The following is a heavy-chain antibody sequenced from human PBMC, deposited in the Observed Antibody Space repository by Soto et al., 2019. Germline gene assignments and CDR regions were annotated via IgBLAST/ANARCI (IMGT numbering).Heavy chain of an antibody. CDR2: IIPILGIA. J-gene: IGHJ3*02. CDR3: ARDSKRVVRGAFDI. V-gene: IGHV1-69*04. D-gene: IGHD2-15*01. CDR1: GGTFSSYT. Sequence: ASVKVSCKASGGTFSSYTISWVRQAPGQGLEWMGRIIPILGIANYAQKFQGRVTITADKSTSTAYMELSSLRSEDTAVYYCARDSKRVVRGAFDIWGQGTMVTVSS.